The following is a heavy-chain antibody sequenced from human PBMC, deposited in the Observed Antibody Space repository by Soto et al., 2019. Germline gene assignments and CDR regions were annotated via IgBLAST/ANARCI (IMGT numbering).Heavy chain of an antibody. J-gene: IGHJ4*02. CDR2: INPTGGNT. Sequence: GASVKVSCKASGFTFTDYYIHWVRQAPGQGLEWMGIINPTGGNTKYAQKFQGRVTMTRDTSTSTLYLQMNSLRAEDTAVYYCAKNPGYYYDSTGYHFDYWGQGTLVTVSS. CDR3: AKNPGYYYDSTGYHFDY. D-gene: IGHD3-22*01. V-gene: IGHV1-46*01. CDR1: GFTFTDYY.